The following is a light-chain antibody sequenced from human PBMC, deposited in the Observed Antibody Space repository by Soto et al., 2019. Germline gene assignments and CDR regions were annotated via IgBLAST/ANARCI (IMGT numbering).Light chain of an antibody. V-gene: IGKV3-15*01. CDR2: GAS. J-gene: IGKJ1*01. Sequence: IVMTQSPDTLSVTPGEGATLSCRVSQSIRSNLAWYQQRPGQAPRLLMYGASTRADGIPARFTGSGSGTEFTLTISSLQPDDFATYYCQQYNSWTFGQGAEVDIK. CDR3: QQYNSWT. CDR1: QSIRSN.